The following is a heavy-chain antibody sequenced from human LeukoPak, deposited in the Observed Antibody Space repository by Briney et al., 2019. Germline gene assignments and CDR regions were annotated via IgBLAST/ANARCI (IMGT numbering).Heavy chain of an antibody. CDR2: FDPEDGEI. D-gene: IGHD1-26*01. Sequence: ASVKVSCEVSEYTLTELSMRWVRQAPGKGLEWLGGFDPEDGEIIYAQKFQGRVTMSDDTSTDTAYMELGSLRSDDTAVYYCAADRGDYSGSYWTAFDIWGQGTMVTVSS. CDR1: EYTLTELS. V-gene: IGHV1-24*01. CDR3: AADRGDYSGSYWTAFDI. J-gene: IGHJ3*02.